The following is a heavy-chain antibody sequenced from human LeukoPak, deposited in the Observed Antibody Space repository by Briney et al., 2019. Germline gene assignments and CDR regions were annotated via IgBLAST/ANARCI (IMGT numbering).Heavy chain of an antibody. CDR1: GGTFSSYT. D-gene: IGHD2-15*01. J-gene: IGHJ3*02. CDR2: IIPILGIA. V-gene: IGHV1-69*04. Sequence: ASVKVSCRASGGTFSSYTISWVRQAPGQGLEWMGRIIPILGIANYAQKFQGRVTITADKSTSTAYMELSSLRSEDTAVYYCARDLYLGYCSGGSCYPPNDAFDIWGQGTMVTVSS. CDR3: ARDLYLGYCSGGSCYPPNDAFDI.